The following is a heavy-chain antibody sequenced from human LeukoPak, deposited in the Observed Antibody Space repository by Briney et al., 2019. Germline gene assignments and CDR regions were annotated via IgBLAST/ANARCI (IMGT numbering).Heavy chain of an antibody. D-gene: IGHD6-6*01. CDR1: GGSVSGYF. CDR3: AKDPFAARGPGYFDY. Sequence: EGSLRLSCAASGGSVSGYFVSWVRQAPGKGLEWVAVIWYDGSNKYYADSVKGRFTISRDNSKNTLYLQMNSLRAEDTAVYYCAKDPFAARGPGYFDYWGRGTLVTVSS. V-gene: IGHV3-33*06. J-gene: IGHJ4*02. CDR2: IWYDGSNK.